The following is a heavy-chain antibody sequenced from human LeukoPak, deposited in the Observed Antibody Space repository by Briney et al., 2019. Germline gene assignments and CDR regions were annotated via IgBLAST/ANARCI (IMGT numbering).Heavy chain of an antibody. Sequence: SQTLSLTCAVSGGFIGGGNHYWSWIRQPAGKGLEWIGRIYNSGTTDYTPSLKSRVTISVDTSKNHFSLKLTSVTAADTAVYYCARGGDGYNYFDYWGQGTLVTVSS. D-gene: IGHD5-24*01. CDR2: IYNSGTT. V-gene: IGHV4-61*02. CDR3: ARGGDGYNYFDY. J-gene: IGHJ4*02. CDR1: GGFIGGGNHY.